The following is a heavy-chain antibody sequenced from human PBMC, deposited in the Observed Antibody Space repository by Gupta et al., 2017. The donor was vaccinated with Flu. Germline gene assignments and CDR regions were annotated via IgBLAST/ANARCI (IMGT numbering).Heavy chain of an antibody. CDR1: GFTFSSYA. CDR2: ISGSGGST. Sequence: EVQLLASGGGLVQHGGSLRLSCAASGFTFSSYAMSWVRLAPGKGLEWVSAISGSGGSTYYPDSVKVRFTISRDNSKNTLYLQMNSLRAEDPALYYCAKEGPLDYWGQGTLVTVSS. V-gene: IGHV3-23*01. CDR3: AKEGPLDY. J-gene: IGHJ4*02.